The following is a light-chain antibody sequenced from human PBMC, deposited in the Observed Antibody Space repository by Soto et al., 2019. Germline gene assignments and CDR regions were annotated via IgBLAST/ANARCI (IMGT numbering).Light chain of an antibody. CDR1: QSVSSSY. V-gene: IGKV3-20*01. Sequence: EIVLTQSPVTLSLSPGERATLSCRASQSVSSSYLAWYQQKPGQAPRLLIYGASSRATGIPDRFSGSGSGTDFTLTISRLEPEDFAVYYCQQYGSSGGPFGQGTKVDIK. CDR3: QQYGSSGGP. CDR2: GAS. J-gene: IGKJ1*01.